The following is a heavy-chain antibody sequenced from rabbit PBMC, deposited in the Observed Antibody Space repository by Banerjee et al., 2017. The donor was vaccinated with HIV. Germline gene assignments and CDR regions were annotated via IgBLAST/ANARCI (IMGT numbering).Heavy chain of an antibody. Sequence: QEQLEESGGGLVQPEGSLALTCTASGIDFSSNSYICWVRQAPGKGLEWIGCIYVGSVTNTYYASWAKGRFTISRASSTTVTLQMTSLTAADTATYFCARSYVTFDYADLWGPGTLVTVS. V-gene: IGHV1S45*01. D-gene: IGHD4-2*01. CDR1: GIDFSSNSY. CDR3: ARSYVTFDYADL. CDR2: IYVGSVTNT. J-gene: IGHJ4*01.